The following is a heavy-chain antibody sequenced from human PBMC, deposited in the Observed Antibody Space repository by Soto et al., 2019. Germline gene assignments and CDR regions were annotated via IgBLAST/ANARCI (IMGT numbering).Heavy chain of an antibody. CDR3: ARDRYGGFDY. CDR2: INNRGKT. D-gene: IGHD3-9*01. Sequence: PSETLSLTCAVYGESLNYYYWSWIRQAPGKGLEWIASINNRGKTYYSPSLKSRLTISVDTSKNQFALKLSSVTAADTAVYYCARDRYGGFDYWGLGTLVTVSS. CDR1: GESLNYYY. J-gene: IGHJ4*02. V-gene: IGHV4-34*01.